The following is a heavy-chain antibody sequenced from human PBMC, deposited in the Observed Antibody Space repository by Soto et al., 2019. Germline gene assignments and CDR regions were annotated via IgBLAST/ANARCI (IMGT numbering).Heavy chain of an antibody. J-gene: IGHJ2*01. D-gene: IGHD5-18*01. V-gene: IGHV1-18*04. CDR1: GYTVTSYG. CDR3: ARGIQLLLQTQRGFDL. Sequence: ASVKVSCKASGYTVTSYGISCVRQAPGQVLEWMGWISAYNGKTNYAQKLQGRVTMTTDTSTSTAYMELRSLRSHDTAVYYCARGIQLLLQTQRGFDLWGRGTLVTVSS. CDR2: ISAYNGKT.